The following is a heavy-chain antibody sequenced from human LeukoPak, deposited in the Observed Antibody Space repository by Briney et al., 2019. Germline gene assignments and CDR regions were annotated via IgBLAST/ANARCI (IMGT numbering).Heavy chain of an antibody. V-gene: IGHV1-69*06. CDR1: GCTFSSYA. CDR2: IIPIFGTA. D-gene: IGHD2-21*02. Sequence: GSSVTVSCKASGCTFSSYAISWVRPAPGQGLEWMGGIIPIFGTANYAQKFQGRVTITADKSTSTAYMGLSSLRSEDTAVYYCASPSADAGPYCGGDCWYFQHWGQGTLVTVSS. CDR3: ASPSADAGPYCGGDCWYFQH. J-gene: IGHJ1*01.